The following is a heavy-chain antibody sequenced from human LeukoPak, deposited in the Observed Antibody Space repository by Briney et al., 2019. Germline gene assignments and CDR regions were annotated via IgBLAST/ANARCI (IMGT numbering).Heavy chain of an antibody. J-gene: IGHJ4*02. CDR1: GYTFTSYG. CDR3: ARGAPRYCSSTSCYESHFDY. CDR2: ISAYNGNT. D-gene: IGHD2-2*01. Sequence: ASVKVSCKASGYTFTSYGISWVRQAPGQGLEWMGWISAYNGNTNYAQKLQGRVTMTTDTSTSTAYMELRSLRSDDMAVYYCARGAPRYCSSTSCYESHFDYWGQGTLVTVSS. V-gene: IGHV1-18*03.